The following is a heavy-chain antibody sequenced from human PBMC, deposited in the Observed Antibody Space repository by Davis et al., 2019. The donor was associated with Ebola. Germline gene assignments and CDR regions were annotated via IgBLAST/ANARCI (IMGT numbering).Heavy chain of an antibody. Sequence: PGGSLRLSCAASGFTFSSYWMHWVRQAPGKGLVWVSRINSDGSTTDYADSVKGRFTISRDNAKNTLYLQMNSLRAEDTAVYYCARGGGATVAYGMDVCGKGTTVTVSS. CDR3: ARGGGATVAYGMDV. CDR1: GFTFSSYW. CDR2: INSDGSTT. V-gene: IGHV3-74*01. J-gene: IGHJ6*04. D-gene: IGHD1-26*01.